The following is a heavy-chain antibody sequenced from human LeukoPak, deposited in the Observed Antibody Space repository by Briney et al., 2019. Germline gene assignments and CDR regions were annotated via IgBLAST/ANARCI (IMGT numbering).Heavy chain of an antibody. CDR2: IYNGGST. Sequence: PGGSLRLSCAASGFSVSTNYMSWVRQAPGKGLEWVSIIYNGGSTYYADSVKGRFTISRDNSKNTLYLQMNSLRAEDTAVYYCARDVDGGNDNWFDPWGQGTLVTVSS. J-gene: IGHJ5*02. CDR3: ARDVDGGNDNWFDP. V-gene: IGHV3-53*01. CDR1: GFSVSTNY. D-gene: IGHD4-23*01.